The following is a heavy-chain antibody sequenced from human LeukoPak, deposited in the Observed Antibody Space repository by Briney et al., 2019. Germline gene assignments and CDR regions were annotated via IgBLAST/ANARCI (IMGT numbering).Heavy chain of an antibody. J-gene: IGHJ4*02. CDR1: GFTFSSYA. Sequence: PGGSLRLSCAASGFTFSSYAMSWVRQAPGKGLEWVSAISGSGGSTYYADSVKGRFTISRDNSENTLFLQMNSLRAEDTAVYYCAREDYGDYLSRIDYWGQGTLVTVSS. D-gene: IGHD4-17*01. CDR2: ISGSGGST. CDR3: AREDYGDYLSRIDY. V-gene: IGHV3-23*01.